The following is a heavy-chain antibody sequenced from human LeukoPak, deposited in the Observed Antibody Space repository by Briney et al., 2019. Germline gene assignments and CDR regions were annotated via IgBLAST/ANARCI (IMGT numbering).Heavy chain of an antibody. Sequence: SETLSLTCTVSDGSISNYYWGWIRQPPGKGLESIAYIHFSGNSKNSPSLTSRVTISLDTSKSQFSLKLSSETAADTAVYYCARGVVTHLDYWGQGTLVTVSS. D-gene: IGHD3-3*01. CDR3: ARGVVTHLDY. V-gene: IGHV4-59*08. CDR2: IHFSGNS. CDR1: DGSISNYY. J-gene: IGHJ4*02.